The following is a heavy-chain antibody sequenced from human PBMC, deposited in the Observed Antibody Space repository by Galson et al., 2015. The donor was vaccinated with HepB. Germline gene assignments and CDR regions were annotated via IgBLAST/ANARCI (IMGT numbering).Heavy chain of an antibody. J-gene: IGHJ6*02. D-gene: IGHD2-2*01. Sequence: SVKVSCKASGGTFSSYAINWVRQAPGQGLEWMGGIIPIFGTPNYAQKFQGRVTITADESTSTAYMELSSLRSEDTAVYYCARVTYCSGTGCYDGSPPAQDYYYYGMDVWGLGTTVTVSS. CDR2: IIPIFGTP. CDR1: GGTFSSYA. CDR3: ARVTYCSGTGCYDGSPPAQDYYYYGMDV. V-gene: IGHV1-69*13.